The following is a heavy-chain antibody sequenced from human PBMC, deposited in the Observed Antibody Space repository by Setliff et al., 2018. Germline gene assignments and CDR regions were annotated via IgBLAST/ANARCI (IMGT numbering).Heavy chain of an antibody. Sequence: GGSLRLSCAASGFTFSTYRMHWVRQAPGKGLEWVAVIWDDGGNKYHADSVKGRFTISRDNSKNTLYLQMNSLRPEDTAVYYCARTCSGSGCYAGLESWGQGTPVTVS. CDR3: ARTCSGSGCYAGLES. J-gene: IGHJ4*02. CDR1: GFTFSTYR. D-gene: IGHD2-15*01. CDR2: IWDDGGNK. V-gene: IGHV3-33*08.